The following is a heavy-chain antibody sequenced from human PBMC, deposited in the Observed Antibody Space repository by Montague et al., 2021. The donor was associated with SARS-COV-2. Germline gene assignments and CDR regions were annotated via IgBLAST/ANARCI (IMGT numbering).Heavy chain of an antibody. Sequence: SETLSLTCAIGGGSFSDYYWAWIRQPPGKGLEWIGEINEGVSAXXTPXXKGRVTISIDAAKSQFSLNLYSVTAADTALYYCARRAHRGVRGLDAWGQGTLVTVSS. CDR1: GGSFSDYY. D-gene: IGHD3-10*01. V-gene: IGHV4-34*01. CDR2: INEGVSA. CDR3: ARRAHRGVRGLDA. J-gene: IGHJ3*01.